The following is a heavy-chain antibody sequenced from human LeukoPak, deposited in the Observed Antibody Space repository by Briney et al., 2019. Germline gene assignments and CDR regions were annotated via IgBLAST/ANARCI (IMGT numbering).Heavy chain of an antibody. Sequence: PSETLSLTCAVSGFSINTAHYWGWVRPPPGEGLEWIGSISHSGNAYYNPSLKSRVTISLDASKNPFSLKVTSLTAADTAVYYCARGMSSVAAVGLWGRGTLVTVSS. V-gene: IGHV4-38-2*01. D-gene: IGHD6-13*01. J-gene: IGHJ1*01. CDR3: ARGMSSVAAVGL. CDR1: GFSINTAHY. CDR2: ISHSGNA.